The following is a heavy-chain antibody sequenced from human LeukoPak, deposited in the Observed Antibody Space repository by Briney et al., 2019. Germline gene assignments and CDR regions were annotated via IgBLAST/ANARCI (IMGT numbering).Heavy chain of an antibody. J-gene: IGHJ5*02. D-gene: IGHD2-15*01. Sequence: GGSLRLSCAASGFTFSSYSMNWVRQAPGKGLEWVSYITSSGSTIYYADSVKGRFTISRDNAKTSLSLQMNSLSAEDTAVYYCARAGYCSGGSCIRLFDPWGQGTLVTVSS. V-gene: IGHV3-48*01. CDR3: ARAGYCSGGSCIRLFDP. CDR1: GFTFSSYS. CDR2: ITSSGSTI.